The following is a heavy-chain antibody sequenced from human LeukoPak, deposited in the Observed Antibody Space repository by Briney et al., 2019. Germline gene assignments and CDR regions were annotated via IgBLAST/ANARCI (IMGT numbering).Heavy chain of an antibody. Sequence: PSGTLSLTCTVSGGSISSYYWSWIRQPPGKGLEWIGYIYYSGSTNYNPSLKSRVTISVDTSKNQFSLQLSSVTAADTAVYYCARGAHSSSWFFDYWGQGTLVTVSS. CDR1: GGSISSYY. CDR2: IYYSGST. CDR3: ARGAHSSSWFFDY. J-gene: IGHJ4*02. V-gene: IGHV4-59*01. D-gene: IGHD6-13*01.